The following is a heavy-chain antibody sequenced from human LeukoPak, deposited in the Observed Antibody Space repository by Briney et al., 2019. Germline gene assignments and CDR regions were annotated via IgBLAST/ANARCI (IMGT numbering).Heavy chain of an antibody. CDR2: ISGKNGNT. J-gene: IGHJ3*01. D-gene: IGHD3-22*01. CDR3: ARDPSGDVVVITGDAFDV. Sequence: ASVKVSCKASGYIFISYGISWVRQVTGQGLEWMGWISGKNGNTIYAQKFQGRVTMTTDTSTSTDYMELRSLRSDDTAVYYCARDPSGDVVVITGDAFDVWGQGTMVTVSS. V-gene: IGHV1-18*01. CDR1: GYIFISYG.